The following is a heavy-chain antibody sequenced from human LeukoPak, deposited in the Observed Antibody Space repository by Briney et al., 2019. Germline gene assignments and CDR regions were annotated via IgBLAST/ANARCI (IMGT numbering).Heavy chain of an antibody. CDR1: GFTFSSYW. J-gene: IGHJ5*02. D-gene: IGHD5-18*01. V-gene: IGHV3-7*01. CDR2: IKQDGSEK. CDR3: ATPPFGYGPP. Sequence: GESLKISCAASGFTFSSYWMSWVRQAPGKGLEWVANIKQDGSEKYYVDSVKGRFTISRDNAKNSLYLQMNSLRAEDTAVYYCATPPFGYGPPWGQGTLVTVSS.